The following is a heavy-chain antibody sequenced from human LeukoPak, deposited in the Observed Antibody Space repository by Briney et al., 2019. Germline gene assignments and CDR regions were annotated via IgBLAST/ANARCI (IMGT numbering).Heavy chain of an antibody. Sequence: GGSLRLSCAASGFTVSSNYMSWVRQAPGKGLEWVSVIYSGGSTYYADSVKGRFTISRDNSKNTLYLQMNSLRAEDTAVYYCAREGSGSSWGYHYYYMDVWGKGATVTVSS. D-gene: IGHD6-13*01. CDR3: AREGSGSSWGYHYYYMDV. J-gene: IGHJ6*03. CDR1: GFTVSSNY. V-gene: IGHV3-66*02. CDR2: IYSGGST.